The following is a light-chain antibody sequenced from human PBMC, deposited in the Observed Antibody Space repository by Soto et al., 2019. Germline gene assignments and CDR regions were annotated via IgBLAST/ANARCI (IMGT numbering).Light chain of an antibody. CDR1: QSIGSY. Sequence: DIQMTQSPSSLSASVGDRVTITCRAGQSIGSYLNWYQQNPGKAPKLLIFAASSLQGGVPSRFSGSGSGTDFTLPISSLQPEDVATYCCQQSYSTPRTFGQGTRLEIK. CDR2: AAS. J-gene: IGKJ5*01. V-gene: IGKV1-39*01. CDR3: QQSYSTPRT.